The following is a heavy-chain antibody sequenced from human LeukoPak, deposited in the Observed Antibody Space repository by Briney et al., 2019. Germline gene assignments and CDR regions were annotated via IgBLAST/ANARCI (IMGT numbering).Heavy chain of an antibody. D-gene: IGHD1-26*01. CDR3: ARDEATTQDPTYYYMDV. CDR1: GYTFTSYD. V-gene: IGHV1-8*01. Sequence: ASVKVSCKASGYTFTSYDINWVRQATGQGLEWMGWMNPNSGNTGYAQKFQGRVTMTRNTSISTAYMELSSLRSEDTAVYYCARDEATTQDPTYYYMDVWGKGTTVTVSS. J-gene: IGHJ6*03. CDR2: MNPNSGNT.